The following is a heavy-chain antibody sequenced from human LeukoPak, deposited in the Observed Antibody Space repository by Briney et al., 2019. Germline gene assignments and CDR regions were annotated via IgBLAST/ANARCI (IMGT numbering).Heavy chain of an antibody. J-gene: IGHJ5*02. D-gene: IGHD3-9*01. CDR1: EFTFSSYW. CDR3: ARRNYDILTGPNWFDP. Sequence: PGGSLRLSCAASEFTFSSYWMHWVRQAPGKGLVWVSRINSDGSSTSYADSVKGRFTISRDNAKNTLYLQMNSLRAEDTAVYYCARRNYDILTGPNWFDPWGQGTLVTVSS. CDR2: INSDGSST. V-gene: IGHV3-74*01.